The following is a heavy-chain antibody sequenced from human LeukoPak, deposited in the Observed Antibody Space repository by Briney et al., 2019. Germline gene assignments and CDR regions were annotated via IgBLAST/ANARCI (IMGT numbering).Heavy chain of an antibody. V-gene: IGHV4-34*01. J-gene: IGHJ5*01. CDR1: GGSFSGYY. CDR3: ARGFRANWFAP. Sequence: SETLSLTCAVYGGSFSGYYWSWIRQPPGQGLEWIGEINHSGSTNYNPSSKRPVTISLDTSKNQFTLHLSTVALEDPAVHYCARGFRANWFAPSGQATPVTVSS. CDR2: INHSGST. D-gene: IGHD3-10*01.